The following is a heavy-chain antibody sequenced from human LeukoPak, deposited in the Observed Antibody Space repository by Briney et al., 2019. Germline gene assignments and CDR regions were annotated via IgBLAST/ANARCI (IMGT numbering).Heavy chain of an antibody. CDR3: ARRDVGYCSGGSCYYFDY. V-gene: IGHV5-51*01. CDR2: IYPGDSDT. Sequence: GESLQISCKGSGYSFTSYWIGWVRQLPGKGLEWMGIIYPGDSDTRYSPSFQGQGTISADKSISTAYLQWSSLKASDTAMYYCARRDVGYCSGGSCYYFDYWGQGTLVTVSS. D-gene: IGHD2-15*01. J-gene: IGHJ4*02. CDR1: GYSFTSYW.